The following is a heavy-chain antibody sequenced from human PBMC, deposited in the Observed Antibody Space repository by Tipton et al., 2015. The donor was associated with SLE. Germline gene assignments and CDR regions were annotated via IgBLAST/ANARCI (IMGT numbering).Heavy chain of an antibody. D-gene: IGHD1-7*01. CDR1: GGSIISSSW. CDR3: TRVPRYNWNYIAD. CDR2: IYHSESP. J-gene: IGHJ4*02. V-gene: IGHV4-4*02. Sequence: GSLRLSCAVSGGSIISSSWWSWVRQPPGKGLEWLGDIYHSESPNYNPSLKSRVTISIDKSKNQFSLKLTSVTAADTAVYHCTRVPRYNWNYIADWGQGTLVSVSS.